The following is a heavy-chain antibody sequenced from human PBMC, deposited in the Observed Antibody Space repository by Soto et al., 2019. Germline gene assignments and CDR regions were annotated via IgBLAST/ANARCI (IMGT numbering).Heavy chain of an antibody. CDR3: AKVLGSSGWYYFDY. Sequence: QVQLVQSGAEVKKPGASVKVSCKASGYSFTSAGISWVRQAPGQGPEWMGWTSTFNGEAKYAQKLQGRVTMTTDTSTTTAYLELRSLTSDDTAVYYCAKVLGSSGWYYFDYWGQGTLVTVSS. CDR1: GYSFTSAG. V-gene: IGHV1-18*01. D-gene: IGHD6-19*01. CDR2: TSTFNGEA. J-gene: IGHJ4*02.